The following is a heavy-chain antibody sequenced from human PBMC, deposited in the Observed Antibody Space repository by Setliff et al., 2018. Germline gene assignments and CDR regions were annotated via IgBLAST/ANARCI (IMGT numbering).Heavy chain of an antibody. CDR3: TRAYSGSHDY. V-gene: IGHV4-39*07. Sequence: SETLSLTCTVSGASVSGNSYYWGWIRQPPGKGLEWIGSMYYGGGGSTYYNPSLKSRVTMSVDKSRNQFSLRLTSVTAADTAIYYCTRAYSGSHDYWGQGTLVTVSS. J-gene: IGHJ4*02. CDR2: MYYGGGGST. CDR1: GASVSGNSYY. D-gene: IGHD1-26*01.